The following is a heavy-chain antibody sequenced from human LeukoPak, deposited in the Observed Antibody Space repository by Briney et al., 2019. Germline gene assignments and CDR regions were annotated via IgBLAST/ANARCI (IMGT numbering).Heavy chain of an antibody. V-gene: IGHV4-39*07. Sequence: SETLSLTCSVSGDSISSTRYYWGWIRQSPGKGLEWIASTSSFGSTYYNPSLRSRVAISVDTSKNQFSLSLTSVTAADTAVYYCARDHWLAAAGATGAFDIWGQGTMVTVSS. CDR2: TSSFGST. CDR3: ARDHWLAAAGATGAFDI. CDR1: GDSISSTRYY. J-gene: IGHJ3*02. D-gene: IGHD6-13*01.